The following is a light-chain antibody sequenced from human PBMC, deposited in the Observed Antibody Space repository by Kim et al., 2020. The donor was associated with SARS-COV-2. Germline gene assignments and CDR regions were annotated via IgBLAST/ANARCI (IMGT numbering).Light chain of an antibody. V-gene: IGLV3-19*01. CDR3: NSRDSSGDHVI. J-gene: IGLJ2*01. CDR1: SLRRYF. Sequence: SSELTQDPAVSVALGQTVRITCQGDSLRRYFASWYQQKPGQAPVLVIYSKNSRPSGIPYRFYGSSSGNTAILTINGAQAEDEADYYCNSRDSSGDHVIFG. CDR2: SKN.